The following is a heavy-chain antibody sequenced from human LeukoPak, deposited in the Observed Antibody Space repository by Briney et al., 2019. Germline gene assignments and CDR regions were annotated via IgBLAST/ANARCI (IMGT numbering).Heavy chain of an antibody. CDR1: GGSISSGDYY. Sequence: SETLSLTCTVSGGSISSGDYYWSWIRQPPGKGLEWIGYIYYSGSTYYNPSLKSRVTISVDASKNQFSLKPSSVTAADTAVYYCARGRYCSSTSCYGHNWFDPWGQGTLVTVSS. CDR2: IYYSGST. CDR3: ARGRYCSSTSCYGHNWFDP. D-gene: IGHD2-2*01. J-gene: IGHJ5*02. V-gene: IGHV4-30-4*01.